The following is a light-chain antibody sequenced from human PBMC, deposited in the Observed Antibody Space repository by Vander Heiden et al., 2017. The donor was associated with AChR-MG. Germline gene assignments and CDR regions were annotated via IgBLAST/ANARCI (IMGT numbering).Light chain of an antibody. J-gene: IGLJ2*01. Sequence: YVLTQPPSVSVAQGKTARISCGGNNIGSRDGHWYQQKPGQAPVPVIYYDGDRPSGIPERFSGSNSGNTATLTISRVEAGDEANYFCQVWDSISDHPVFGGGTRLTVL. CDR2: YDG. CDR3: QVWDSISDHPV. CDR1: NIGSRD. V-gene: IGLV3-21*04.